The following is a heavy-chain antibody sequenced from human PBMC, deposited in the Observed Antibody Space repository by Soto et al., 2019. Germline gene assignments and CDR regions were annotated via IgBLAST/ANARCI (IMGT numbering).Heavy chain of an antibody. CDR1: GYTFTSYG. Sequence: QVQLVQSGAEVKKPGASVKVSCKASGYTFTSYGISWVRQAPGQGLEWMGWISAYNGNTNYAQKLQGRVTMTTDTSTSTAYMELRSLRSDDTAVYYCARDPSPPSYYYGSGSFFDYWGQGTLVTVSS. D-gene: IGHD3-10*01. V-gene: IGHV1-18*01. CDR3: ARDPSPPSYYYGSGSFFDY. CDR2: ISAYNGNT. J-gene: IGHJ4*02.